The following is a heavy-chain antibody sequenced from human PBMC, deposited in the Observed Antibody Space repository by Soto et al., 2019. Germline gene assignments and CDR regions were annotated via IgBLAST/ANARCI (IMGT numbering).Heavy chain of an antibody. Sequence: QVQLVQSGAEVKKPGSSVKVSCKVSGGPFSYYAVSWVRQAPGQGLEWMGGIITMFGTANYAQKFQGRVTIIADESTTTAYMELSSLRSEDTAVYYCARDLDYYGSGNYYNRIDYWGQGTLVTVSS. V-gene: IGHV1-69*01. J-gene: IGHJ4*02. CDR3: ARDLDYYGSGNYYNRIDY. D-gene: IGHD3-10*01. CDR2: IITMFGTA. CDR1: GGPFSYYA.